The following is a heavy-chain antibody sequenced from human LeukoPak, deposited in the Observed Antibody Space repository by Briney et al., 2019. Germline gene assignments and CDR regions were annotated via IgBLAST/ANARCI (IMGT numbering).Heavy chain of an antibody. J-gene: IGHJ4*02. V-gene: IGHV3-23*01. CDR1: GFTFSSYA. D-gene: IGHD1-20*01. CDR2: ISGSGGST. CDR3: ARGGNWNYFDY. Sequence: GGSLRLSCAASGFTFSSYAISWVRQAPGKGLEWVSAISGSGGSTYYADSVKGRFTISRDNSKNTLYLQMNSLRAEDTAVYYCARGGNWNYFDYWGQGTLVTVSS.